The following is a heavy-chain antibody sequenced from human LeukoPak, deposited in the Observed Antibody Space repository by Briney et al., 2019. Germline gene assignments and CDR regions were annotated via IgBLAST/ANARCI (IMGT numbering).Heavy chain of an antibody. CDR2: ISADSGDT. V-gene: IGHV1-18*01. CDR1: GYTFTNYA. J-gene: IGHJ5*02. D-gene: IGHD3-10*01. Sequence: ASVKVSCKASGYTFTNYAISWVRQAPGQGLEWMGWISADSGDTNYAQKVHGRVTMTIDTFTSTAYMELRSLRSDDTAVYYCARGSLWFGENSDWFDPWGQGTLVTVSS. CDR3: ARGSLWFGENSDWFDP.